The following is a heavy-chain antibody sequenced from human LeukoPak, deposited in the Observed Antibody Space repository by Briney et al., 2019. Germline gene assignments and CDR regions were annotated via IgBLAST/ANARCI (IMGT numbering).Heavy chain of an antibody. CDR1: GFTFSSYA. D-gene: IGHD1-14*01. Sequence: GGSLRLSRAASGFTFSSYAMSWVRQAPGKGLEWVSAISGSGGSTYYADSVKGRFTISRDNSKNTLYLQVNSLRAEDTAVYYCAKDTRYPLYYFDYWGQGTLVTVSS. V-gene: IGHV3-23*01. J-gene: IGHJ4*02. CDR2: ISGSGGST. CDR3: AKDTRYPLYYFDY.